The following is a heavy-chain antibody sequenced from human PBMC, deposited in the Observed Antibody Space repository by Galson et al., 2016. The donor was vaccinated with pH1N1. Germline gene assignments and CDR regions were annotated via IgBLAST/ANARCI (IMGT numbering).Heavy chain of an antibody. J-gene: IGHJ6*02. Sequence: SLRLSCADSGFTFSSYWMSWVRQAPGKGLEWVANIKQDGSEKYYVDSVKGLFTISRDNTKNSLYLKMNSLRAEDTAVYYGARTGSAYDTYYYYYGMDAWGQGTTVIVSS. D-gene: IGHD5-12*01. V-gene: IGHV3-7*01. CDR1: GFTFSSYW. CDR2: IKQDGSEK. CDR3: ARTGSAYDTYYYYYGMDA.